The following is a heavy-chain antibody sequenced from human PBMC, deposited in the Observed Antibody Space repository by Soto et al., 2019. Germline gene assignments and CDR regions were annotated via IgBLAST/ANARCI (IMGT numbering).Heavy chain of an antibody. V-gene: IGHV3-30*03. CDR3: ARGPSYSDSYFDY. J-gene: IGHJ4*02. Sequence: GGSLRLSCAAFEFTFSNYAMHWARQPPGKGLQWLAVISYDGNNKYYADSVEGRFTISRDNSKNTVYLQMNSLRLEDTAVYYCARGPSYSDSYFDYWGQGTLVTVSS. CDR1: EFTFSNYA. CDR2: ISYDGNNK. D-gene: IGHD4-17*01.